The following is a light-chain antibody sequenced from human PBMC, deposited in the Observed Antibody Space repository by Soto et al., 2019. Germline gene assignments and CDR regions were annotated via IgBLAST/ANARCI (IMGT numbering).Light chain of an antibody. V-gene: IGKV1-5*03. CDR2: KAS. CDR1: QSIGTW. CDR3: QQYISDSHYT. Sequence: DIQMTQSPSTLSASVGDRVTITCRASQSIGTWLAWYQQKPGKAPKLLIYKASNLQSGVPSRFSGSGSGTDFTLTISSLQPDDFATYYCQQYISDSHYTFGPGTKLEIK. J-gene: IGKJ2*01.